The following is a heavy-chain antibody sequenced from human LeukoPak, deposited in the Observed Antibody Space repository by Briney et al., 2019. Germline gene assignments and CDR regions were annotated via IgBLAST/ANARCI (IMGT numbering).Heavy chain of an antibody. J-gene: IGHJ3*02. D-gene: IGHD3-10*01. CDR2: IGSSSSSI. CDR3: ARETMEAFDI. CDR1: GLTFSSYS. V-gene: IGHV3-21*03. Sequence: GGSLRLSXAASGLTFSSYSMNWVRQAPGKGLEWVSSIGSSSSSIYYADSVKGRFTISRDNPKNSLYLQLNSLRAEDTAVYYCARETMEAFDIWGQGTMITVSS.